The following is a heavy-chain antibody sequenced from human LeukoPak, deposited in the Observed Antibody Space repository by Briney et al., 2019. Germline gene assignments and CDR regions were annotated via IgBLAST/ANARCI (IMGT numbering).Heavy chain of an antibody. J-gene: IGHJ4*02. CDR1: GFTFSSYA. V-gene: IGHV3-30-3*01. Sequence: GRSLRLSCAASGFTFSSYAMHWVRQAPGKGLEWVAVISYDGSNKYYADSVKGRFTISRDNSKNTLYLQMNSLRAEDTAVYYCARVDWLILENYFDYWGQGTLVTVSS. CDR2: ISYDGSNK. CDR3: ARVDWLILENYFDY. D-gene: IGHD3-9*01.